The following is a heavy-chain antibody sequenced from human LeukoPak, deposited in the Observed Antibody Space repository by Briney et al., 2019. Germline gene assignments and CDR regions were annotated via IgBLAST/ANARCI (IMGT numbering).Heavy chain of an antibody. V-gene: IGHV3-74*01. CDR1: GFTLSTHW. CDR2: INGDGTTT. J-gene: IGHJ4*02. Sequence: GGSLRLSCAASGFTLSTHWMHWVRQAPGRGLVWVSRINGDGTTTSYADSVKGRFTISRVNAKSTLYLEMDSLRAEDTAIYYCARRWYTGTYYYFDLWGQGTLVTVSS. CDR3: ARRWYTGTYYYFDL. D-gene: IGHD1-26*01.